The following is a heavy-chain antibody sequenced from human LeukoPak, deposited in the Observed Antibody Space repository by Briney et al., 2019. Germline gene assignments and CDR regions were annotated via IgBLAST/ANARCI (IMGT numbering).Heavy chain of an antibody. V-gene: IGHV3-53*01. D-gene: IGHD2-21*02. CDR1: GFTVSSNY. CDR2: IYSGGST. J-gene: IGHJ4*02. Sequence: GGSLRLSCAASGFTVSSNYMSWVRQAPGKGLEWVPVIYSGGSTYYADSVKGRFTISRDNSKNTLYLQMNSLRAEDTAVYYCARVVAGDLYYFDYWGQGTLVTVSS. CDR3: ARVVAGDLYYFDY.